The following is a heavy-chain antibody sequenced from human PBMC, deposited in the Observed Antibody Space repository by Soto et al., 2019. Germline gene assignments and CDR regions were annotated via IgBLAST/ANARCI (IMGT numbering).Heavy chain of an antibody. Sequence: GGSLRLSCAASGFTFSNYAMHWVRQAPGKGLGWVAVLSYDGSNKYYTDSVKGRFTISRDNSKNTLYLQMNSLRAEDTAVYYCASPGGPFGSSSQWFDPWGQGTLVTVSS. D-gene: IGHD6-6*01. J-gene: IGHJ5*02. CDR2: LSYDGSNK. V-gene: IGHV3-30-3*01. CDR1: GFTFSNYA. CDR3: ASPGGPFGSSSQWFDP.